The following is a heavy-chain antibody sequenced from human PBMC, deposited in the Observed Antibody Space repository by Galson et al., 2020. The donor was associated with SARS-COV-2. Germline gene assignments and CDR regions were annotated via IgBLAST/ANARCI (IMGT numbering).Heavy chain of an antibody. D-gene: IGHD2-2*01. CDR1: GGSIRSGGYY. CDR3: ARARCSSTSCYNYYGMDV. V-gene: IGHV4-31*03. Sequence: ETSETLSLPCTVSGGSIRSGGYYSSWIRQHPGKGLEWIGYIYYSGSTYYNPSLKSRLPISVGTSKNQFSLKLSSVTAADTAVYYCARARCSSTSCYNYYGMDVWGQGTTVTVSS. CDR2: IYYSGST. J-gene: IGHJ6*02.